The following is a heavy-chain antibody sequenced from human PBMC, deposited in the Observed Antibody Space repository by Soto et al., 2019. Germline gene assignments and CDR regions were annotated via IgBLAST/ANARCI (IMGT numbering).Heavy chain of an antibody. CDR3: ARHKHGLDY. V-gene: IGHV5-51*01. Sequence: PGESLKISCKDSGYSFSTNWIAWVRQMPGKGLEWVGVIFCGDSDTRYSPSFQGQVTLSVDKSINTVYLQWSSLKASDTAMYFCARHKHGLDYWGQGTLVTVS. CDR1: GYSFSTNW. CDR2: IFCGDSDT. J-gene: IGHJ4*02.